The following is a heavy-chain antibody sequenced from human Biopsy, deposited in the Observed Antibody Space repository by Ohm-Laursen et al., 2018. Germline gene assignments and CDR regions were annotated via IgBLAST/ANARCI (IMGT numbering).Heavy chain of an antibody. CDR3: ARDSGILNYGNFKYYHYYGMDV. CDR1: GGSIISYY. Sequence: TLSLTCTVSGGSIISYYWTWIRQTPGKGLEWIGHIYYSVMTNYNPSLQSRVSISVDTSRNQVSLTLSSVTAADTAVYYCARDSGILNYGNFKYYHYYGMDVWGQGTKVTVSS. V-gene: IGHV4-59*01. D-gene: IGHD4-11*01. CDR2: IYYSVMT. J-gene: IGHJ6*02.